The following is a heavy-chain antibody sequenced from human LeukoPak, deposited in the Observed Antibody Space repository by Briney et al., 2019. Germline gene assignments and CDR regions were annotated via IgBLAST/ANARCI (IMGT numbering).Heavy chain of an antibody. CDR1: GFTFDDYT. Sequence: GGSLRLSCAASGFTFDDYTMHWVRQAPGKGLEWVSLISWDGGSTYYADSVKGRFTISRDNSKNSLYLQMNSLRTEDTALHYCAIEYSSLNYFDYWGQGTLVTVSS. J-gene: IGHJ4*02. D-gene: IGHD6-6*01. CDR2: ISWDGGST. V-gene: IGHV3-43*01. CDR3: AIEYSSLNYFDY.